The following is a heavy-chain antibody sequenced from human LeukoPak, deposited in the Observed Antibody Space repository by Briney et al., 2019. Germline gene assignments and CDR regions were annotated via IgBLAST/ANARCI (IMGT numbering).Heavy chain of an antibody. CDR3: ARPFRWAAALDY. D-gene: IGHD6-13*01. CDR2: INPNSGGT. V-gene: IGHV1-2*02. CDR1: GYTFTSYG. J-gene: IGHJ4*02. Sequence: ASVEVSCKASGYTFTSYGISWVRQAPGQGLEWMGWINPNSGGTNYAQKFQGRVTMTRDTSISTAYMELSRLRSDDTAVYYCARPFRWAAALDYWGQGTLVTVSS.